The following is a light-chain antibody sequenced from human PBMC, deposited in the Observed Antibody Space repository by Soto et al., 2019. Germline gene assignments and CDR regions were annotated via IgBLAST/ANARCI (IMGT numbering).Light chain of an antibody. CDR3: QQYNSYST. CDR1: QSISNW. CDR2: KAS. Sequence: DIPMTQSPSTLSASVGDRVTITCRASQSISNWLAWYQQKPGKAPNLLIYKASSLESGVPSRFSGSGSGTEFTLTISSLQPDDFATYYCQQYNSYSTFGQGTKVEVK. J-gene: IGKJ1*01. V-gene: IGKV1-5*03.